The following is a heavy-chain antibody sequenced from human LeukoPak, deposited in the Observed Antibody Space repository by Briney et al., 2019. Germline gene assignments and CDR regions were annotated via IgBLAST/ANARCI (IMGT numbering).Heavy chain of an antibody. CDR1: GFTFSSYG. J-gene: IGHJ4*02. D-gene: IGHD6-19*01. CDR2: ISYDGSNK. V-gene: IGHV3-30*18. Sequence: GGSLRLSCAASGFTFSSYGMHWVRQAPGKGLEWVAVISYDGSNKYYADSVKGRFTIPRDNSKNTLYLQMNSLRAEDTAVYYCAKDRADSSVFDYWGQGTLVTVSS. CDR3: AKDRADSSVFDY.